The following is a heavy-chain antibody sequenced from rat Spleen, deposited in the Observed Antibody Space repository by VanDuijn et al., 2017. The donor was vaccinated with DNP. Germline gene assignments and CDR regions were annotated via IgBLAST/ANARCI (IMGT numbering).Heavy chain of an antibody. J-gene: IGHJ4*01. Sequence: EVQLVESGGGLVQPGRSLKLSCLASGFTFSNYGMNWIRQAPGKGLEWVASISSSSSYIYYADTVKGRFTISRENAKNTLYLQMTSLRSEDTALYYCARGGQLYLGAMDAWGQGTSVTVSS. CDR2: ISSSSSYI. D-gene: IGHD1-2*01. CDR1: GFTFSNYG. CDR3: ARGGQLYLGAMDA. V-gene: IGHV5-34*01.